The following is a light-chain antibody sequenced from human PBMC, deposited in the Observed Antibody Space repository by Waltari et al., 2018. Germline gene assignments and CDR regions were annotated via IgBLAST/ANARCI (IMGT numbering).Light chain of an antibody. CDR1: QRVDSTF. CDR2: GAS. V-gene: IGKV3-20*01. J-gene: IGKJ1*01. CDR3: QQYDFSQWT. Sequence: VFTTSSRTLSFFSGGKSTPLCRASQRVDSTFLVWYQQKPGQAPRLLIYGASRRATGIPDRFSGSGSGTDFTLNINRLEPEDFAVYYCQQYDFSQWTFGQGTKVEIK.